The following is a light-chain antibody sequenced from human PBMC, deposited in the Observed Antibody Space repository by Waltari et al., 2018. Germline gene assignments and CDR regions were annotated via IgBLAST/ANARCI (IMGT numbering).Light chain of an antibody. CDR2: GAS. Sequence: ETVMTQSPATLSVPPGERVPLPCRASQGVHDNLAWYQQKPGQAPRLLIYGASTRATGIPARFRGTGSGTDFTLTITSLQSEDFALYYCQQYNRWPPLTFGGGTKVEIK. J-gene: IGKJ4*01. CDR1: QGVHDN. CDR3: QQYNRWPPLT. V-gene: IGKV3-15*01.